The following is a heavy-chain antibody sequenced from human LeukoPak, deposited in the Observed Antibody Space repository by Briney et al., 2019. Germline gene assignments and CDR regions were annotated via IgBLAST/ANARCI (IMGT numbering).Heavy chain of an antibody. V-gene: IGHV4-39*07. CDR1: GDSIRSTSYY. Sequence: PETLSLTCSVSGDSIRSTSYYWGWIRQPPGRGLEWIGNIYYSGNTYYNPSLKSRVAISLDTSKNQFSLKLRSVTAADTAVYFCARDRGGSHFGEPHFWGQGTLVTVSS. J-gene: IGHJ4*02. CDR3: ARDRGGSHFGEPHF. D-gene: IGHD1-26*01. CDR2: IYYSGNT.